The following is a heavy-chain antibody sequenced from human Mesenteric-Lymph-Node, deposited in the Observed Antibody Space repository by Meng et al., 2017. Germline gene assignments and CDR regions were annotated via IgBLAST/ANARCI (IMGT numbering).Heavy chain of an antibody. D-gene: IGHD2-21*02. CDR1: GYTSRSDY. V-gene: IGHV1-46*01. Sequence: ASVKVSCKASGYTSRSDYIHWVRQAPGQGLEWMGLINPNGDTRNYAQKFQGRVTITADESTSTAYMELSSLRSEDTAVYYCARAPRVISVVTAISNYYYYGMDVWGQGTTVTVSS. CDR2: INPNGDTR. CDR3: ARAPRVISVVTAISNYYYYGMDV. J-gene: IGHJ6*02.